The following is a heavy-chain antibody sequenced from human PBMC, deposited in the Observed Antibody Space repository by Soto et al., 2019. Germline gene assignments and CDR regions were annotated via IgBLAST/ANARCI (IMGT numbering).Heavy chain of an antibody. D-gene: IGHD5-18*01. V-gene: IGHV1-69*13. CDR1: GGTFSSYA. Sequence: SVKVSCKASGGTFSSYAISWVRQAPGQGLEWMGGVIPIFGTANYAQKFQGRVTITADESTSTAYMELSSLRSEDTAVYYCARGGSDTAMSPFDYWGQGTLVTVSS. J-gene: IGHJ4*02. CDR2: VIPIFGTA. CDR3: ARGGSDTAMSPFDY.